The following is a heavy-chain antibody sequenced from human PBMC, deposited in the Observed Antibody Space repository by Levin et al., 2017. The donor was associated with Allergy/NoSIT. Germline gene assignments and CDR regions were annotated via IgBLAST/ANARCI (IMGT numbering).Heavy chain of an antibody. CDR1: GGSISSGGYY. Sequence: PSQTLSLTCTVSGGSISSGGYYWSWIRQHPGKGLEWIGYIYYSGSTYYNPSLKSRVTISVDTSKNQFSLKLSSVTAADTAVYYCARGGYLGDYNFPDAFDIWGQGTMVTVSS. CDR3: ARGGYLGDYNFPDAFDI. V-gene: IGHV4-31*03. CDR2: IYYSGST. J-gene: IGHJ3*02. D-gene: IGHD5-24*01.